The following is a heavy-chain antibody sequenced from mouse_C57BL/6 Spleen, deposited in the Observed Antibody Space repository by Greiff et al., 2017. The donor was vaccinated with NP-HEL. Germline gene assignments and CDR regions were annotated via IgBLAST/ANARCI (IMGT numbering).Heavy chain of an antibody. V-gene: IGHV1-22*01. CDR2: INPNNGGT. D-gene: IGHD2-2*01. J-gene: IGHJ3*01. Sequence: EVQLQQSGPELVKPGASVKMSCKASGYTFTDYNMHWVKQSHGKSLEWIGYINPNNGGTSYNQKFKGKATLTVNKSSSTAYMELRSLTSEDSAVYYCANPGGGYDPFAYWGQGTLVTVSA. CDR3: ANPGGGYDPFAY. CDR1: GYTFTDYN.